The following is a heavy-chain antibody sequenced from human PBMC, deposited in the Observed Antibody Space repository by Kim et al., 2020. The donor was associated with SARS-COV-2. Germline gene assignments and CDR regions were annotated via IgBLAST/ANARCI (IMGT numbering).Heavy chain of an antibody. Sequence: SETLSLTCSVSGGSVSSGSYYWSWIRQPPGKGLEWIGYIYYSGRTNYNPTLKSRVTTSLDTSKNQLSLKLSSVTVADTAVYYCASTIIVGATTYFDYWG. CDR2: IYYSGRT. CDR1: GGSVSSGSYY. D-gene: IGHD1-26*01. V-gene: IGHV4-61*01. CDR3: ASTIIVGATTYFDY. J-gene: IGHJ4*01.